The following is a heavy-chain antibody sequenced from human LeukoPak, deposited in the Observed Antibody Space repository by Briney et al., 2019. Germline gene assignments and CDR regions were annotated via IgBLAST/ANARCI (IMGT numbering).Heavy chain of an antibody. V-gene: IGHV4-38-2*02. CDR3: AVAVAGSTMVWFDP. Sequence: SETLSLTCTVSGYSISSGYYWVWIRQPPGKGLEWIGNIYHSGSTYYNPSLKSRVTISVDTSKNQFSLKVRPVTAADTAVYYCAVAVAGSTMVWFDPWGQGTLVTVSS. D-gene: IGHD6-19*01. CDR1: GYSISSGYY. J-gene: IGHJ5*02. CDR2: IYHSGST.